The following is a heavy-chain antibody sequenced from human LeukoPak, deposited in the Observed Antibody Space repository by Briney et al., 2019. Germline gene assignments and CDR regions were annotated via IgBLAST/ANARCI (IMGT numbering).Heavy chain of an antibody. D-gene: IGHD6-6*01. CDR1: GGSISTYY. V-gene: IGHV4-59*01. CDR3: ARGGAARLHFQN. J-gene: IGHJ1*01. Sequence: KPSETLSLTCTVSGGSISTYYWNWIRQPPGKGLEWIGYIYHSGSTNYNPSLQSRVTISVDMSKNQFSLNLNSVTAADTAVYYCARGGAARLHFQNWGQGTLVTVSS. CDR2: IYHSGST.